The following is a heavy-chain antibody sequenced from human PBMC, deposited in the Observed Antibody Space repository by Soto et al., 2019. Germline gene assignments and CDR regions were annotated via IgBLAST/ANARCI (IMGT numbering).Heavy chain of an antibody. J-gene: IGHJ4*02. CDR2: ISGSGGST. CDR3: AKGYDSSGYYCLDY. V-gene: IGHV3-23*01. Sequence: GGSLRLSCAASGFTFSSYAMSWVRQAPGKGLEWVSAISGSGGSTYYADSVKGRFTISRDNSKNTPYLQMNSLRAEDTAVYYCAKGYDSSGYYCLDYWGQGTLVTVSS. CDR1: GFTFSSYA. D-gene: IGHD3-22*01.